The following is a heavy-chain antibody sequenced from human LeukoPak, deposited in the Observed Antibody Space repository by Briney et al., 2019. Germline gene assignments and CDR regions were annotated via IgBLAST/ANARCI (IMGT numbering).Heavy chain of an antibody. CDR3: ARTRLLIFDRGYYFDY. J-gene: IGHJ4*02. V-gene: IGHV3-53*01. D-gene: IGHD3/OR15-3a*01. CDR2: IYSGGST. Sequence: GGSLRLSCAASGFTVSSNYMSWVRQAPGKGLEWVSVIYSGGSTYYADSVKGRFTISRDNSKNTLYLQMNGLRAEDTAVYYCARTRLLIFDRGYYFDYWGQGTLVTVSS. CDR1: GFTVSSNY.